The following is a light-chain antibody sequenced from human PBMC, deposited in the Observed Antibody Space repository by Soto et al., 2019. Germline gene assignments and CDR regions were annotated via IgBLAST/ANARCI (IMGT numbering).Light chain of an antibody. CDR3: QQRSSSWT. CDR2: DAS. Sequence: EIVMTQSPATLSVSPGEGSTLPCRASQSISRNLAWYQQNAGQPPRLLIYDASNRATGIPAMFSGSWSGTDFTLTISSLEPEYFAVYYRQQRSSSWTFGQGTKVDIK. J-gene: IGKJ1*01. CDR1: QSISRN. V-gene: IGKV3-11*01.